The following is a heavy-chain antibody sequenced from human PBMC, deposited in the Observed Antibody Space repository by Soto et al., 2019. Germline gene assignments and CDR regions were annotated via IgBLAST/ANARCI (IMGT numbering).Heavy chain of an antibody. CDR3: ARDRTDITVFDAFDI. J-gene: IGHJ3*02. V-gene: IGHV3-30*04. CDR1: GFTFRSFV. Sequence: QVQLVEAGGGVVQPGRSLRLSCAASGFTFRSFVMHWVRQAPGKGLECVAVISYDGRNKHYADSVNGRFTISSDNSKNTLFLQMNSLRPLDTAVYYCARDRTDITVFDAFDIWSQGTMVTVSS. CDR2: ISYDGRNK. D-gene: IGHD1-20*01.